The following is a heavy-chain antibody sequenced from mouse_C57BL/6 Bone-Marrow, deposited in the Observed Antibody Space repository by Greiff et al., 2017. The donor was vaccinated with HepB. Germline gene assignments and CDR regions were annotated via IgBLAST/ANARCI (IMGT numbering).Heavy chain of an antibody. V-gene: IGHV1-78*01. CDR2: IYPRDGST. D-gene: IGHD1-1*01. CDR3: ARDYYYGSSYGFDY. J-gene: IGHJ2*01. CDR1: GYTFTDHT. Sequence: QVQLQQSDAELVKPGASVKISCKVSGYTFTDHTIHWVKQRPEQGLEWIGYIYPRDGSTKYNEKFKGKATFTADKSSSTAYMQLSSLTSEDSAVYYCARDYYYGSSYGFDYWGQGTTLTVSS.